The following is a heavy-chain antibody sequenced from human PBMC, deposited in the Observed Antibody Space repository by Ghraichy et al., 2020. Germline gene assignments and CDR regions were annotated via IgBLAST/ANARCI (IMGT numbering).Heavy chain of an antibody. CDR1: GGSISSYY. Sequence: SETLSLTCTVSGGSISSYYWSWIRQPPGKGLEWIGYFYYSGNTNYNPSLKSRVTISVDTSKNQFSLKLSSVTAADTALYYCTGGFTAMAFDYWGQGTLVTVSS. CDR2: FYYSGNT. CDR3: TGGFTAMAFDY. J-gene: IGHJ4*02. V-gene: IGHV4-59*08. D-gene: IGHD5-18*01.